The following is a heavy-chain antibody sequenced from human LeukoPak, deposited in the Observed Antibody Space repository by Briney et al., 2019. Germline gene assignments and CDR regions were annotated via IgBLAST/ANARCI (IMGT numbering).Heavy chain of an antibody. V-gene: IGHV4-59*08. J-gene: IGHJ5*02. Sequence: SETLSLTCSVSDGSITNSYWSWIRQLPGKGLEWIGYIYYTGSTTYSPSYKSRVTISIDTSRNQISLKLTSVTAADTAVYYCARHVAVGETAWGQGTLVTVFS. CDR2: IYYTGST. D-gene: IGHD1-26*01. CDR3: ARHVAVGETA. CDR1: DGSITNSY.